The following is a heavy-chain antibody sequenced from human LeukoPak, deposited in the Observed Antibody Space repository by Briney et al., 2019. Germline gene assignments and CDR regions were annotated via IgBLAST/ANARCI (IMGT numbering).Heavy chain of an antibody. D-gene: IGHD4-23*01. CDR3: AKSFYGGGTYGMDV. J-gene: IGHJ6*02. Sequence: PGRSLRLSCAASGFTLSSYGIHWVRQAPGKGLEWVAVISYDGSNKYYADSVKGRFTISRDNSKNTLYLQMNSLRAEDTAVYYCAKSFYGGGTYGMDVWGQGTTVTVSS. CDR1: GFTLSSYG. CDR2: ISYDGSNK. V-gene: IGHV3-30*18.